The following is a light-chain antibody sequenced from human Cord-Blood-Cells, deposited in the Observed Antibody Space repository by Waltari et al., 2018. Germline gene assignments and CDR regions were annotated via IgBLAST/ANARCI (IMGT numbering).Light chain of an antibody. CDR2: EGS. Sequence: QSALTQPPSVSGSPGQSITISCTGTSSDVGRYNLVSWYQQHPGKAPILMIYEGSKRPSGVSNRFSGSKSGNTASLTISGLQAEYEADYYCCSYAGSSTWVFGGGTKLTVL. V-gene: IGLV2-23*01. CDR3: CSYAGSSTWV. J-gene: IGLJ3*02. CDR1: SSDVGRYNL.